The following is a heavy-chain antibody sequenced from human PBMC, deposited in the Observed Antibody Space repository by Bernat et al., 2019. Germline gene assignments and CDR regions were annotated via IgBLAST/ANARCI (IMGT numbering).Heavy chain of an antibody. D-gene: IGHD4-17*01. Sequence: QVQLVQSGAEVKKPGASVKVSCKASGYTFTSYAMHWVRQAPGQRLEWMGWINAGNGNTKYSQKFQGRVTITRDTSASTAYMELSSLRSEDTAVYYCARGSDGDYVPYYSYGMDVWGHGTTVTVSS. V-gene: IGHV1-3*01. J-gene: IGHJ6*02. CDR3: ARGSDGDYVPYYSYGMDV. CDR2: INAGNGNT. CDR1: GYTFTSYA.